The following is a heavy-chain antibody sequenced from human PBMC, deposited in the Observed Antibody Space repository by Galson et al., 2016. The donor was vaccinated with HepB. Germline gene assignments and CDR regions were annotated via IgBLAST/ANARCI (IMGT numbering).Heavy chain of an antibody. CDR3: ARGMYAARGWFDP. J-gene: IGHJ5*02. CDR2: VSHSGGT. V-gene: IGHV4-34*01. D-gene: IGHD6-6*01. Sequence: QPPGKGLEWIGEVSHSGGTNCNPSLKSRVTISVDTSKNQFSLNISSVTAADTAVYYCARGMYAARGWFDPWGQGTLVAVSS.